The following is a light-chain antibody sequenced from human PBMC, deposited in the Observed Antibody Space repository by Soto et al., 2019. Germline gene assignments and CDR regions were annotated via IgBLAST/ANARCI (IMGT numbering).Light chain of an antibody. CDR1: QGINKN. V-gene: IGKV1-33*01. J-gene: IGKJ5*01. Sequence: IRMTQSPSSFSASTGDRVTITCRASQGINKNLIWYQQKPGKAPKLLIYDASDLETGVPSRFSGSGSGTGFTFTISSLQPEDFATYYCQQYESLPLTFGQGTRLEIK. CDR3: QQYESLPLT. CDR2: DAS.